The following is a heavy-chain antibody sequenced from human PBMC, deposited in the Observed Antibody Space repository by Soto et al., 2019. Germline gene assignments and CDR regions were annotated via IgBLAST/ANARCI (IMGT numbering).Heavy chain of an antibody. D-gene: IGHD6-13*01. CDR2: ISGSGTST. J-gene: IGHJ5*02. CDR3: AKRGHSTSWYWFDP. V-gene: IGHV3-23*01. CDR1: GFIFSNSA. Sequence: GGSLRLSCAASGFIFSNSAMSWVRQAPGKGLEWVSSISGSGTSTYYADSVKGRFTISRGSSRNTLYLQMNSLRGEDTAVYYCAKRGHSTSWYWFDPWGQGTLVTVSS.